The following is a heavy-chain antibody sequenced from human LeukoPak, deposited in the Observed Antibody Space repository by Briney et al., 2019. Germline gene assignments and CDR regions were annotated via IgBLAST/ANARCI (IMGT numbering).Heavy chain of an antibody. J-gene: IGHJ4*02. CDR2: ISTGGRTV. Sequence: TGGSLRLSCAASGFTFSDYEMNWVCQAPGKGLEWLSYISTGGRTVKYADSVKGRFTISRDNARSSLFLQMSNLRVEDTAVYFCARGATVTYYFDHWGQGILVAVSS. CDR1: GFTFSDYE. V-gene: IGHV3-48*03. D-gene: IGHD4-17*01. CDR3: ARGATVTYYFDH.